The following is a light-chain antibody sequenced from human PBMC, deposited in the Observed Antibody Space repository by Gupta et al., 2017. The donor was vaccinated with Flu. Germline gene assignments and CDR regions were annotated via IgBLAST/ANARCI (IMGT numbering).Light chain of an antibody. CDR1: SSNIRSNP. J-gene: IGLJ3*02. V-gene: IGLV1-44*01. CDR3: AAWDDSLNGWV. CDR2: TNT. Sequence: SVTMSCSGSSSNIRSNPVNWFQQFPGTVPKLLIHTNTQRTSGVPERFSGSKSGTSASMAISGVLVEDEAHYYCAAWDDSLNGWVFGGGTKLTVL.